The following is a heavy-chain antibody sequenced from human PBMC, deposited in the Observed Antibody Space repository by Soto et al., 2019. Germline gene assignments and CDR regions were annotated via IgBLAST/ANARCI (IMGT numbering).Heavy chain of an antibody. CDR1: GYTFTSYY. D-gene: IGHD3-3*01. V-gene: IGHV1-46*03. CDR3: ARDPISHFDFWSGYYNFDY. Sequence: GASVKVSCKASGYTFTSYYMHWVRQAPGQGLEWMGIINPSGGSTSYAQKFQGRVTMTRDTSTSTVYMELSSLRSEDTAVYYCARDPISHFDFWSGYYNFDYWGQGTLVTVSS. CDR2: INPSGGST. J-gene: IGHJ4*02.